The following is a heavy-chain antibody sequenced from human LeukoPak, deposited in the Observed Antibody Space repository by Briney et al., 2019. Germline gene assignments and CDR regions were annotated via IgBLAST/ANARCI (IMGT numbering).Heavy chain of an antibody. J-gene: IGHJ6*02. CDR1: GYTVSSNY. CDR3: ASRDKGYYYGMDV. V-gene: IGHV3-66*01. CDR2: IYSGGST. Sequence: GGSLRLSCAASGYTVSSNYMSWVRQAPGKGLEWVSLIYSGGSTYYVDSVKGRFTISRDNSKNTLYLQMNSLRAEDTAVYYCASRDKGYYYGMDVWGQGTTVTVSS. D-gene: IGHD5-24*01.